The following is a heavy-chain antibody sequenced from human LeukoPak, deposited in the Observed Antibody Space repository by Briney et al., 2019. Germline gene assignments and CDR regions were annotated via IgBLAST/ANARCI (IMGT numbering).Heavy chain of an antibody. J-gene: IGHJ4*02. D-gene: IGHD2-21*02. CDR1: GGSISSSSYY. Sequence: SETLSLTCTVSGGSISSSSYYWAWIRQPPGKGLEWIGSIYYTGSTYYNPSLKSRVTISVDPSKNQFSLKLSSVTAADTAVYYCAREAYCGGDCYSGFDYWGQGTLVTVSS. V-gene: IGHV4-39*07. CDR3: AREAYCGGDCYSGFDY. CDR2: IYYTGST.